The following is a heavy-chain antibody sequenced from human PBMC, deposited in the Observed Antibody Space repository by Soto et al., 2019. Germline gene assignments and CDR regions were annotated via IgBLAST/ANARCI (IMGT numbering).Heavy chain of an antibody. CDR1: GGTFSSYA. Sequence: SVKVSCKASGGTFSSYAISWVRQAPGQGLEWMGGIIPIFGTANYAQKFQGRVTITADESTSTAYMELSSLRSEDTAVYYCASVDIVVVPAAIRWFDPWGQGTLVTVS. V-gene: IGHV1-69*13. CDR2: IIPIFGTA. J-gene: IGHJ5*02. D-gene: IGHD2-2*02. CDR3: ASVDIVVVPAAIRWFDP.